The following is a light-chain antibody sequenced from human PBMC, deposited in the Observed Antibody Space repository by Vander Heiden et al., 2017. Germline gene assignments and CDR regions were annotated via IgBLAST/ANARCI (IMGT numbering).Light chain of an antibody. CDR1: QRVSNN. CDR3: QQYNNWPPVT. CDR2: GAS. V-gene: IGKV3D-15*01. J-gene: IGKJ4*01. Sequence: EVVRTQSPTTLSVSPGERANLSCRASQRVSNNLAWYQQKPGQAPRLLIYGASTRATGIPAKFSGGGSGTEFSLTITSLQSEDFALYYCQQYNNWPPVTFGGGTKVEIK.